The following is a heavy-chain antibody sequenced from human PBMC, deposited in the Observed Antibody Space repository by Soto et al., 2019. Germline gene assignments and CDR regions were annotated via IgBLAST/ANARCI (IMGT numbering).Heavy chain of an antibody. CDR3: AKGPGYCSSTSCPPDY. CDR1: GFPFSNYA. Sequence: PGGSLRLSCVASGFPFSNYAMTWVRQAPGKGLEWVSALSGSGVSTYYADSVMGRFTISRDNSKNTLYLQMNSLRAEDTAVYYCAKGPGYCSSTSCPPDYWGQGTLVTVSS. V-gene: IGHV3-23*01. J-gene: IGHJ4*02. D-gene: IGHD2-2*01. CDR2: LSGSGVST.